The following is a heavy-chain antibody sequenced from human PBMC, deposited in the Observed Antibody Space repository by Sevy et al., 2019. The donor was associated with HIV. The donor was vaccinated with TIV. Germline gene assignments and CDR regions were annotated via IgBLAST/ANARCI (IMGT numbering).Heavy chain of an antibody. J-gene: IGHJ3*02. Sequence: GGSLRLSCAASGFTFSSYWMHWVRQAPGKGLVWVSRINSDGSSTSYADSVKGRFTISRDNAKNTLYLQMNSLRAEDTAVYYCAREGVYYDSSGYFSYDAFDIWGQGTMVTVSS. CDR1: GFTFSSYW. D-gene: IGHD3-22*01. CDR2: INSDGSST. CDR3: AREGVYYDSSGYFSYDAFDI. V-gene: IGHV3-74*01.